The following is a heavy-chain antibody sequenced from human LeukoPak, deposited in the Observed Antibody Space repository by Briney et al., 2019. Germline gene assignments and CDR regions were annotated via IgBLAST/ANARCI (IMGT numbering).Heavy chain of an antibody. CDR3: ARGRPTITMIVVVITRAYAFDI. CDR1: GGSFSGYY. CDR2: INHSGST. Sequence: SETLSLTCAVYGGSFSGYYWSWIRQPPGKGLEWIGEINHSGSTNYNPSLKSRVTISVDTSKNQFSLKLSSVTAADTAVYYCARGRPTITMIVVVITRAYAFDIWGQGTLVTVSS. V-gene: IGHV4-34*01. D-gene: IGHD3-22*01. J-gene: IGHJ4*02.